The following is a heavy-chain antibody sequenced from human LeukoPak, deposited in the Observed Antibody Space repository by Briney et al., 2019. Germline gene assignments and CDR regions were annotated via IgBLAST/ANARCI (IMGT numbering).Heavy chain of an antibody. V-gene: IGHV6-1*01. CDR1: GESVSSDNAA. CDR2: TYYRSKWYY. CDR3: ARGNLHFDY. J-gene: IGHJ4*02. Sequence: SQTLSLTCAISGESVSSDNAAWNWIRQSPSSGLEWLGRTYYRSKWYYHYAISVESRITVNPDTSKNQFSLQLNSVTPEDTAVYYCARGNLHFDYWGQGTLVTVSS.